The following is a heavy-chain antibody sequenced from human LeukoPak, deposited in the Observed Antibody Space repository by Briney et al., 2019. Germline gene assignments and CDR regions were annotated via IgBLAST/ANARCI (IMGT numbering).Heavy chain of an antibody. J-gene: IGHJ4*02. Sequence: SETLSLTCTVSGGGSISNYYWSWLRQSPGKGLEWIGYIYDTGTTNYNPSLSSRVTISVDTSRNQFSLKLNSLTAADTAVYYCAREVGSQYYGSGSYSAAHFDHWGQGTLVTVSS. CDR1: GGGSISNYY. V-gene: IGHV4-59*01. CDR3: AREVGSQYYGSGSYSAAHFDH. CDR2: IYDTGTT. D-gene: IGHD3-10*01.